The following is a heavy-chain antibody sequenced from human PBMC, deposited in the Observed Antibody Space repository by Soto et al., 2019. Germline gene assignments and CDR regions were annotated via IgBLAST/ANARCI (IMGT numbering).Heavy chain of an antibody. J-gene: IGHJ3*02. D-gene: IGHD6-6*01. CDR1: GFTFSSYS. CDR2: ISSSSSYI. Sequence: GGSLRLSCAASGFTFSSYSMNWVRQAPGKGLEWVSSISSSSSYIYYADSVKGRFTISRDNAKNSLYLQMNSLRAEDTAVYYCARDREQLVPEPDAFDIWGQGTMVTVSS. CDR3: ARDREQLVPEPDAFDI. V-gene: IGHV3-21*01.